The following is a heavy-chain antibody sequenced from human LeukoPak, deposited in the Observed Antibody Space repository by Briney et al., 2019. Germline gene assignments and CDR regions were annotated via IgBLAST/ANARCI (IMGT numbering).Heavy chain of an antibody. CDR1: GYSFTDYY. CDR2: INPNSGGT. CDR3: ARADRLDGSPYLIGP. V-gene: IGHV1-2*02. Sequence: GASVTVSCKTSGYSFTDYYMHWVRQAPGQGLEWMGWINPNSGGTSTAQKFQGRITMTRDTSINTVYMEVSWLTSDDTAIYYCARADRLDGSPYLIGPWGQGTLVTVSS. D-gene: IGHD1-26*01. J-gene: IGHJ5*02.